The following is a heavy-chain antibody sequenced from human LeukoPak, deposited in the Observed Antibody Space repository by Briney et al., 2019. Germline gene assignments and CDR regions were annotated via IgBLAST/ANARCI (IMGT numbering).Heavy chain of an antibody. J-gene: IGHJ4*02. V-gene: IGHV1-46*01. CDR2: ISPSGGTT. D-gene: IGHD1/OR15-1a*01. CDR1: GYTFTNYY. CDR3: ARDLRGNNYGHFDY. Sequence: ASVEVSCKASGYTFTNYYFHWVRQAPGQGLEWMGIISPSGGTTNYAQKFQGRLTMTRDTSTITVYMELSSLRSEDTAVYYCARDLRGNNYGHFDYWGQGTLVTVSS.